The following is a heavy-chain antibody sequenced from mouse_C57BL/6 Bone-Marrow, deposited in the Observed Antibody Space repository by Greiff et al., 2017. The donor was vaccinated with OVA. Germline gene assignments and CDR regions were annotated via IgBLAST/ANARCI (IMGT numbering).Heavy chain of an antibody. V-gene: IGHV3-6*01. Sequence: EVQLQESGPGLVKPSQSLSLTCSVTGYSITSGYYWNWIRQFPGNKLEWMGYISYDGSNNYNPSLKNRISITRDTSKNQFFLKLNSVTTEDTATYYCARVEPSYAMDYWGQGTSVTVSS. CDR3: ARVEPSYAMDY. CDR2: ISYDGSN. J-gene: IGHJ4*01. CDR1: GYSITSGYY.